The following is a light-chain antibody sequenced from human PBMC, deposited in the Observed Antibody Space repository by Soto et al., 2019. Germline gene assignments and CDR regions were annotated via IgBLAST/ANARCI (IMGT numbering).Light chain of an antibody. CDR2: GAS. J-gene: IGKJ1*01. V-gene: IGKV3-15*01. Sequence: EIVMTQSPATLSVSPGERATLSCRASQSVSSNLAWYQQKPGQAPRLLIYGASTRATGIPARFSGSGSGTECTLTISRLQSEDFAVYSCQQYNNWTPWTFGQGTKVEIK. CDR3: QQYNNWTPWT. CDR1: QSVSSN.